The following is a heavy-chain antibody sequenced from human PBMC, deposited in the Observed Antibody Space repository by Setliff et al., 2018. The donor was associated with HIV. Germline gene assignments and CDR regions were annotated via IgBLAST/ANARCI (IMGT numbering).Heavy chain of an antibody. CDR2: HYHDGTS. CDR1: GSSITTTYI. V-gene: IGHV4-38-2*01. Sequence: SETLSLTCDFSGSSITTTYIWAWIRLPPGKGLEWVGSHYHDGTSFYNPSLKSRVTVSLDTSKNQLSLNLQSVTAADTAVYYCARRAGNWGLNWFDPWGQGTQVTVSS. J-gene: IGHJ5*02. CDR3: ARRAGNWGLNWFDP. D-gene: IGHD3-10*01.